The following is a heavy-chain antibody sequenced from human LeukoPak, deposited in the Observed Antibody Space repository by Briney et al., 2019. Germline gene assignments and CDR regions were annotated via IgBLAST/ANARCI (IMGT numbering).Heavy chain of an antibody. D-gene: IGHD2-15*01. CDR3: MRENLEDTFYYYMDV. V-gene: IGHV7-4-1*02. CDR1: GYTLTSYA. CDR2: INTNTGNP. Sequence: ASVKVSCKASGYTLTSYAMNWVRQAPGQGLEWMGWINTNTGNPTYAQGLTGRFVFSLDTSVSTAYLQISSLKAEDTAVYYCMRENLEDTFYYYMDVWGKGTTVTVSS. J-gene: IGHJ6*03.